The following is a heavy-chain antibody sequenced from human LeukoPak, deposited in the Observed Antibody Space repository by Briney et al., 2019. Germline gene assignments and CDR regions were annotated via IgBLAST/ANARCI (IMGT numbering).Heavy chain of an antibody. J-gene: IGHJ6*03. V-gene: IGHV3-30*02. CDR1: GFTFSSYG. Sequence: PGGSLRLSCAASGFTFSSYGMHWVRQAPGKGLEWVAFIRYDGSNKYYADSVKGRFTISGDNSKNTLYLQMNSLRAEDTAVYYCAKDPPLGYYYMDVWGKGTTVTVSS. D-gene: IGHD7-27*01. CDR2: IRYDGSNK. CDR3: AKDPPLGYYYMDV.